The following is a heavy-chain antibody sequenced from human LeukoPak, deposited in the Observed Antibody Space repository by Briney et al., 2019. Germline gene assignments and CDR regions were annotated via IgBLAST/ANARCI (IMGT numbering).Heavy chain of an antibody. V-gene: IGHV4-59*01. CDR1: GGSISSYY. CDR2: IYYSGST. CDR3: ARDKFGYSSSWYAFDI. J-gene: IGHJ3*02. D-gene: IGHD6-13*01. Sequence: SETLSLTCTVSGGSISSYYWSWIRQPPGKGLGWIGYIYYSGSTNYNPSLKSRVTISVDTSKNQFSLKLSSVTAADTAVYYCARDKFGYSSSWYAFDIWGQGTMVTVSS.